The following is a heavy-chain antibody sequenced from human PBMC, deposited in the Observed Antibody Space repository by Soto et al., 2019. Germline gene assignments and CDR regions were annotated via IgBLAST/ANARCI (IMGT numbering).Heavy chain of an antibody. CDR2: IYSGGST. CDR3: ARAEQRLVLPANGYYYGMDV. Sequence: GRSLRLSCAASGFTVSSNYMSWVRQAPGKGLEWVSVIYSGGSTYYADSVKGRFTISRHNSKNTLYLQMNSLRAEDTAVYYCARAEQRLVLPANGYYYGMDVWGQGTTVTVSS. CDR1: GFTVSSNY. D-gene: IGHD6-13*01. V-gene: IGHV3-53*04. J-gene: IGHJ6*02.